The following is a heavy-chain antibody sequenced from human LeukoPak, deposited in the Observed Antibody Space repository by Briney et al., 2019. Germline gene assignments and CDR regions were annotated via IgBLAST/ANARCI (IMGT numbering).Heavy chain of an antibody. CDR1: GFTFSSYW. V-gene: IGHV3-7*01. CDR2: IKQDGSEK. D-gene: IGHD3-3*01. J-gene: IGHJ6*03. Sequence: GGSLRLSCAASGFTFSSYWVSWVRQAPGKGLEWVANIKQDGSEKYYVDSVKGRFTISRDNAKNSLYLQMNSLRAEDTAVYYCARLAVYYDFWSGYYTSYYYYMDVWGKGTTVTVSS. CDR3: ARLAVYYDFWSGYYTSYYYYMDV.